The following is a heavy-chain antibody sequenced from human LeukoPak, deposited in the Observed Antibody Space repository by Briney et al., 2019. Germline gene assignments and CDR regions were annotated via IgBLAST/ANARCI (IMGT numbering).Heavy chain of an antibody. J-gene: IGHJ4*02. CDR2: ISAYNGNP. CDR3: ARFLTGNMFLDY. CDR1: GYSFTSYG. Sequence: ASVKVSCKASGYSFTSYGISWVRQAPGQGREWMGWISAYNGNPNYAQKFQGRVTMTTDTSTRTAYMELRSLRSDDTAVYFCARFLTGNMFLDYWGQGTLVTVSS. V-gene: IGHV1-18*01. D-gene: IGHD1-20*01.